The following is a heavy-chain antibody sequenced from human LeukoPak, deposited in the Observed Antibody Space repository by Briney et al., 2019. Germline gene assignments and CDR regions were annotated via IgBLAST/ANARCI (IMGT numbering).Heavy chain of an antibody. CDR1: GDSIISNIYW. Sequence: SETLSLTCTVSGDSIISNIYWWDWLRLPPGKGLEWIGATFYTGRTFYSPSLKSRVSISVDTSKNQFSLDLSSATAADTAVYYCARRRHNFDFYDVWGQGQGSPSLQ. J-gene: IGHJ3*01. D-gene: IGHD3/OR15-3a*01. V-gene: IGHV4-39*01. CDR2: TFYTGRT. CDR3: ARRRHNFDFYDV.